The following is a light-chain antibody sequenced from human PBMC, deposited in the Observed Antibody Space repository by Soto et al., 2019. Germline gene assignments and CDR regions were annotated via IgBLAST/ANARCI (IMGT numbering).Light chain of an antibody. Sequence: LTQPASVSGSPGQSITISCTGTSSDVGSYNLVSWYQQHPGKAPKLMIYEVSKRPSGVSNRFSGSKSGNTASLTISGLQAEDEADYYCCSYAGSSTFVFGTGTKVTVL. CDR1: SSDVGSYNL. V-gene: IGLV2-23*02. CDR2: EVS. J-gene: IGLJ1*01. CDR3: CSYAGSSTFV.